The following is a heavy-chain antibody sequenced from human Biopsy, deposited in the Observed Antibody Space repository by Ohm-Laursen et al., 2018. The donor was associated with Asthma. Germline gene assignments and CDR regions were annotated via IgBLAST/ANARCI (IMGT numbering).Heavy chain of an antibody. V-gene: IGHV1-69*01. J-gene: IGHJ4*02. CDR3: ARKAGSCISRTCYSLDF. Sequence: SSVKVSCKSLGGTFNTYVIGWVRQAPGQGLEWMGGSNSVFGTTTYPQKFQDRVTITADDSTSTVYTELSSLRSEDTAVYYCARKAGSCISRTCYSLDFWGQGTLVTVSS. D-gene: IGHD2-2*01. CDR2: SNSVFGTT. CDR1: GGTFNTYV.